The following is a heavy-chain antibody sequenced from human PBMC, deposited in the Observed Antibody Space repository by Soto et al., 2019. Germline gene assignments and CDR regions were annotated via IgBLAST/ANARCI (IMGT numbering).Heavy chain of an antibody. V-gene: IGHV4-31*03. CDR2: IYYSGST. Sequence: QVQLQESGPGLVKPSQTLSLTCTVSGDSISSSAYYWSWLRQHPGKGLEWIGYIYYSGSTYYNPSLKSRVKISVYTSKSQFSLKLTSVTAADTAVYYCARGTYYYGSGSYYPVDYWGQGTLVTVSS. D-gene: IGHD3-10*01. J-gene: IGHJ4*02. CDR1: GDSISSSAYY. CDR3: ARGTYYYGSGSYYPVDY.